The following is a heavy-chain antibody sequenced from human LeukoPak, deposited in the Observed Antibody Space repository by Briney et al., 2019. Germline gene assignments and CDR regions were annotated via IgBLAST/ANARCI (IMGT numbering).Heavy chain of an antibody. CDR3: ARVGYYASGPFSYFDY. CDR1: GFTFSGYG. J-gene: IGHJ4*02. V-gene: IGHV3-33*01. D-gene: IGHD3-10*01. CDR2: IWYDGSKK. Sequence: GGSLRLSCAASGFTFSGYGMHWVRQAPGKGLEWVAVIWYDGSKKYYADSVKGRFTISRDNSKNTLYLQMNSLSVEDTAVYYCARVGYYASGPFSYFDYWGQGTLVTVSS.